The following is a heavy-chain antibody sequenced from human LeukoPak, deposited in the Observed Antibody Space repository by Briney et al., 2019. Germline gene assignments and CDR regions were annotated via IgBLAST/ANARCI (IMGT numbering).Heavy chain of an antibody. V-gene: IGHV4-59*08. CDR2: IHYNGIT. J-gene: IGHJ5*02. D-gene: IGHD3-22*01. Sequence: SETLSLTCSVSGSMYNYYWSWIRQPPGKGLEWIGYIHYNGITNYDPSLESRVTMSLDTSKNQVSLKLTSVTAADTAVYYCARVAGDSSGYYYGWFDPWGQGTLVTVSS. CDR3: ARVAGDSSGYYYGWFDP. CDR1: GSMYNYY.